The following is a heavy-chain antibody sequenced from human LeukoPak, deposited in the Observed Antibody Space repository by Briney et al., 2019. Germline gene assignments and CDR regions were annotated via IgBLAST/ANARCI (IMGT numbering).Heavy chain of an antibody. CDR1: GFTFSSYW. J-gene: IGHJ4*02. CDR3: ARYDQRWLQLYYFDY. D-gene: IGHD5-24*01. Sequence: GGSLRLSCAASGFTFSSYWMSWVRQAPGKGLEWVANIKQDGSERYYVDSVKGRFTISRDNAKNSLYLQMNSLRAEDTAVYYCARYDQRWLQLYYFDYWGQGTLVTVSS. V-gene: IGHV3-7*01. CDR2: IKQDGSER.